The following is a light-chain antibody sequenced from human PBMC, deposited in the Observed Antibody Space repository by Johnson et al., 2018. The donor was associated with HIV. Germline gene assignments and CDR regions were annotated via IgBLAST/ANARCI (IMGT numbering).Light chain of an antibody. CDR1: SSNIGNNF. CDR3: GTWDSSLSAYV. CDR2: ENN. Sequence: HSVLTQPPSVYAAPGQKVTISCSGSSSNIGNNFVSWYQQLPGTAPKLLIYENNKRPSGIPDRFSGSKSGTSATLGITGLPTGDEADYYCGTWDSSLSAYVFGTGTKVTVL. J-gene: IGLJ1*01. V-gene: IGLV1-51*02.